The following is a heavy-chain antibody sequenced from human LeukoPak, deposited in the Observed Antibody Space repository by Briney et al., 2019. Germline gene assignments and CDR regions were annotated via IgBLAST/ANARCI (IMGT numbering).Heavy chain of an antibody. J-gene: IGHJ3*02. Sequence: GASVKVSCKASGYTFTGYYMHWVRQAPRQGLEWMGWINPNSGGTNYAQKFQGRVTMTRDTSISTAYMELSRLRSDDTAVYYCASGIRYCSSTSCYKADAFDIWGQGTMVTVSS. D-gene: IGHD2-2*02. V-gene: IGHV1-2*02. CDR3: ASGIRYCSSTSCYKADAFDI. CDR1: GYTFTGYY. CDR2: INPNSGGT.